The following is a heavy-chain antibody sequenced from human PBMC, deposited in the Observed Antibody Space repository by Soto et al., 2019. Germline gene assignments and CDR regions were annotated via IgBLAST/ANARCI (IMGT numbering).Heavy chain of an antibody. Sequence: EVQLVESGGGLVQPGGSLRLSCAASGFTVSTNYMSWVRQAPGKGLEWVSVIYSGGSTYYADSVKGRFTISRDNSKNTLDLQMNSRRAEDTAVYYCARYKTVTTTEGVDYLGQGTLVTAYS. CDR3: ARYKTVTTTEGVDY. J-gene: IGHJ4*02. CDR1: GFTVSTNY. CDR2: IYSGGST. D-gene: IGHD4-17*01. V-gene: IGHV3-66*01.